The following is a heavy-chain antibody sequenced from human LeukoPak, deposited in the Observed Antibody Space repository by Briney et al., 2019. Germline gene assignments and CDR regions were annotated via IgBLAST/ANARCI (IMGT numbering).Heavy chain of an antibody. CDR3: AKAPFRYYGSGIDY. J-gene: IGHJ4*02. CDR2: ISGSGGST. CDR1: GFTFSSYA. Sequence: GGSLRLSCAASGFTFSSYAMSWVRQAPGKGLEWDSAISGSGGSTYYADSVKGRFTISRDNSKNTLYLQMNSLRAEDTAVYYCAKAPFRYYGSGIDYWGQGTLVTVSS. V-gene: IGHV3-23*01. D-gene: IGHD3-10*01.